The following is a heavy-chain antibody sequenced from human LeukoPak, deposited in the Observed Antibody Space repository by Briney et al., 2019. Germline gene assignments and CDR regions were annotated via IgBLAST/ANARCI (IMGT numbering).Heavy chain of an antibody. J-gene: IGHJ4*02. CDR3: SRDRSSGDIYFDY. CDR2: ISRSGATI. V-gene: IGHV3-48*03. D-gene: IGHD3-22*01. Sequence: GGSLRLSCAASGFTFSSYGMNWVRQAPGKGPEWISYISRSGATIYYADSVKGRFTISRDNAKNSLYLQMSSLGAEDTAIYYCSRDRSSGDIYFDYWGQGTLVTVSS. CDR1: GFTFSSYG.